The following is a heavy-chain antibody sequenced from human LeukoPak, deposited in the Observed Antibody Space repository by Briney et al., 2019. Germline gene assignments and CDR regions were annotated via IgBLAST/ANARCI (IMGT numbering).Heavy chain of an antibody. CDR3: ARLPPASAAGTGSDN. CDR2: IYPGDSDT. J-gene: IGHJ4*02. D-gene: IGHD6-13*01. Sequence: GESLKISCKGSGYSFTSYWIGWVRQMPGKGLEWMGIIYPGDSDTRYSPSFQGQVTISADKSISTAYLQWSSLKASDTAMYYCARLPPASAAGTGSDNWGQGTLVTVSS. CDR1: GYSFTSYW. V-gene: IGHV5-51*01.